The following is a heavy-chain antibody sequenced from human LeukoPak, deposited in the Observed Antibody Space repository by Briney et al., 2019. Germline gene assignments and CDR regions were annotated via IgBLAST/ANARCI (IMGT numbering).Heavy chain of an antibody. Sequence: GGSLRLSCAASGFSFCNYEMNWVRQAPGKGLEWVSAIRGSGGSTYYADSVKGRFTISRDNSMNTLSLQMNSLRAEDTALYYCAKSSSWTYHYLDYWGQGALVTVSS. V-gene: IGHV3-23*01. CDR1: GFSFCNYE. CDR3: AKSSSWTYHYLDY. D-gene: IGHD6-13*01. CDR2: IRGSGGST. J-gene: IGHJ4*02.